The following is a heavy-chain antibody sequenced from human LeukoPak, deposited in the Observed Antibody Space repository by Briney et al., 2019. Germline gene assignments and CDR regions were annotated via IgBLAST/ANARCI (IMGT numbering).Heavy chain of an antibody. CDR1: GFTFSSYW. V-gene: IGHV3-30-3*01. CDR2: ISYDGSNK. D-gene: IGHD5-18*01. J-gene: IGHJ2*01. Sequence: PGGSLRLSCAASGFTFSSYWMHWVRQAPGKGLEWVAVISYDGSNKYYADSVKGRFTISRDNSKNTLYLQMNSLRAEDTAVYYCARDRGYSYGSRYFDLWGRGTLVTVSS. CDR3: ARDRGYSYGSRYFDL.